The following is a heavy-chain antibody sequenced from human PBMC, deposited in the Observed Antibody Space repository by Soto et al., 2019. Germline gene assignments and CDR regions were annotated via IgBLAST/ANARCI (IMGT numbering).Heavy chain of an antibody. Sequence: PGESLKISCKGSGYSFAGYWITWVRQKPGKGLEWMGRIDPSDSQTYYSPSFRGHVTISVTKSITTVFLQWSSLRASDTAMYYCARQIHDSDTGPNFQYYFDSWGQGTPLTVSS. J-gene: IGHJ4*02. CDR2: IDPSDSQT. CDR3: ARQIHDSDTGPNFQYYFDS. CDR1: GYSFAGYW. D-gene: IGHD5-18*01. V-gene: IGHV5-10-1*01.